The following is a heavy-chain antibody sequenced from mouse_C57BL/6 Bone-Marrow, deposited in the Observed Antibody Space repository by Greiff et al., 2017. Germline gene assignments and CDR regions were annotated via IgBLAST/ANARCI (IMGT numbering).Heavy chain of an antibody. CDR2: ISDGGSYT. CDR3: ARDLDGYWVYWYFDV. D-gene: IGHD2-3*01. V-gene: IGHV5-4*01. CDR1: GFTFSSYA. J-gene: IGHJ1*03. Sequence: EVQVVESGGGLVKPGGSLKLSCAASGFTFSSYAMSWVRQTPEKRLEWVATISDGGSYTYYPDNVKGRFTISRDNAKNNLYLQMSHLKSEDTAMYYCARDLDGYWVYWYFDVWGTGTTVTVSS.